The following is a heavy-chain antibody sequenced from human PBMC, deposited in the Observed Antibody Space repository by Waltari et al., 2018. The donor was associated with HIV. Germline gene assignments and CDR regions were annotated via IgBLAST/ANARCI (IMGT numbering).Heavy chain of an antibody. CDR1: GIHFRHAW. CDR3: TTLWYSYDSTDY. D-gene: IGHD3-22*01. Sequence: EVQLVESGGGLVKPGGSLRLPCAASGIHFRHAWIRWVRQAPGKGLEWVGRIKSGAEGGTTDYAAAVKGRFTISRDDSKHTLYLQMDSLKTEDTAVYYCTTLWYSYDSTDYWGQGTLVTVSS. J-gene: IGHJ4*02. V-gene: IGHV3-15*01. CDR2: IKSGAEGGTT.